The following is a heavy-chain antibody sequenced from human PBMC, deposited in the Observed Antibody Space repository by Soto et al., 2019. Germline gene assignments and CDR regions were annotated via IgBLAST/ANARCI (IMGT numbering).Heavy chain of an antibody. CDR2: VYYTGDT. D-gene: IGHD4-17*01. V-gene: IGHV4-59*08. CDR1: SGPDRSHN. Sequence: QVQLQQSGPRLVKPSETLSLTCTVSSGPDRSHNWGWIRQPPGRGLEWIGYVYYTGDTAYNPSLRGRVTSSADTSTTDISLTLISVTAAETAVYYCVRQGIDYLHGLVDVWGQGTTVSVSS. J-gene: IGHJ6*02. CDR3: VRQGIDYLHGLVDV.